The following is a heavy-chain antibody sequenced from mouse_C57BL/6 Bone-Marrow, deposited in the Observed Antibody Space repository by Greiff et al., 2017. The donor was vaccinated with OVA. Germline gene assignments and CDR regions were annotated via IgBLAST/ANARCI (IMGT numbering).Heavy chain of an antibody. CDR2: IVPGSGST. Sequence: VHLVESGAELMKPGASVKLSCKATGYTFTGYWIEWVKQRPGHGLEWIGEIVPGSGSTNYNEKFKGKATFTADTSSNTAYMQLSSLTTEDSASYYCIYDGYYEEWYFDVWGTGTTVTVSS. D-gene: IGHD2-3*01. CDR3: IYDGYYEEWYFDV. V-gene: IGHV1-9*01. J-gene: IGHJ1*03. CDR1: GYTFTGYW.